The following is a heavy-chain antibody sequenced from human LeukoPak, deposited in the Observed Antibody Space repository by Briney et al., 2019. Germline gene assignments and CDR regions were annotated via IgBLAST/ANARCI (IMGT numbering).Heavy chain of an antibody. CDR2: IYYSGST. V-gene: IGHV4-59*01. CDR1: GGSISSYY. D-gene: IGHD1-1*01. CDR3: ARGTTANDY. Sequence: SETLSLTCTVSGGSISSYYWSWIRQPPGKGLEWIGYIYYSGSTNYNPSLKSRVTISVDTSKNQFSLKLSSVTAADTAVYYCARGTTANDYWGQGTLVAVSS. J-gene: IGHJ4*02.